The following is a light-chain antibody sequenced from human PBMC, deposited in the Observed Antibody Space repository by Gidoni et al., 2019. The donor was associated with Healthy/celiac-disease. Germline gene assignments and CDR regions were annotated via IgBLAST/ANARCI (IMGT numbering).Light chain of an antibody. CDR1: QSLLHSNGYNY. V-gene: IGKV2-28*01. Sequence: DIVMTQYPLALPVTPGEPASISCRSSQSLLHSNGYNYLDWYLQKPGQSPQLLIYLGSHRASGVPDRFSGSGSGTDFTLKISRVEAEDVGVYYCMQALQTPQVTFGGGTKVEIK. CDR3: MQALQTPQVT. J-gene: IGKJ4*01. CDR2: LGS.